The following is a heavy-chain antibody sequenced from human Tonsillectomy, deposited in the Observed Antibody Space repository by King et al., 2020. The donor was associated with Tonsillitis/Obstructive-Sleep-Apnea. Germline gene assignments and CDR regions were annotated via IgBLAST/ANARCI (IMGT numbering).Heavy chain of an antibody. J-gene: IGHJ5*02. CDR3: ARVQLWLRWFDP. CDR2: INHSGST. CDR1: GGSFSGYY. D-gene: IGHD5-18*01. V-gene: IGHV4-34*01. Sequence: VQLQQWGAGLLKPSETLSLTCAVYGGSFSGYYWSWVRQPPGEGLEWIGEINHSGSTNYNPSLKSRVTISVDTSKNQFSLKLSSVTAADTAVYYCARVQLWLRWFDPWGQGTLVTVSS.